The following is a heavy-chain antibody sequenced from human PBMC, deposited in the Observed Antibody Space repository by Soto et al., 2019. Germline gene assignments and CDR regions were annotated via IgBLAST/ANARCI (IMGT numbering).Heavy chain of an antibody. CDR2: IYYSGST. V-gene: IGHV4-59*01. CDR3: ARVLFGRGNWFDP. CDR1: GGSISSYY. J-gene: IGHJ5*02. D-gene: IGHD3-3*01. Sequence: QVQLQESGPGLVKPSETLSLTCTVSGGSISSYYWSWIRQPPGKGLEWIGYIYYSGSTNYNPSLKSRFTISVDTSKNQFSLKLSSVTAADTAVYYCARVLFGRGNWFDPWGQGTLVTVSS.